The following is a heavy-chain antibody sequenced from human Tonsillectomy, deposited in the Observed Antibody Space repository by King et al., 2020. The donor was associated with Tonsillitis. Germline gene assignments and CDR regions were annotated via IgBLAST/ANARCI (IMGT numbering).Heavy chain of an antibody. D-gene: IGHD3-9*01. CDR2: ISYDGSNK. V-gene: IGHV3-30-3*01. J-gene: IGHJ4*02. CDR1: GFTFSSYA. CDR3: ERDPPVSDYDILTGYYNHDY. Sequence: VQLVESGGGVVQPGRSLRLSCAASGFTFSSYAMHWVRQAPGKGLEWVAVISYDGSNKYYADYVKGRFTISRDNSKNTLYLQMNSLRAEDTAVYYCERDPPVSDYDILTGYYNHDYWGQGTLVTVSS.